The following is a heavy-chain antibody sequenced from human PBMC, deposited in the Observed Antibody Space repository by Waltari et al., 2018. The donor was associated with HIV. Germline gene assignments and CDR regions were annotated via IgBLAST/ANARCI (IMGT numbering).Heavy chain of an antibody. D-gene: IGHD6-13*01. CDR3: ARDLKASRYLDAFDV. V-gene: IGHV3-21*01. CDR1: GGNLSSYC. CDR2: ISRSSCYI. Sequence: GMLVGSGGGVRKTGGSIILSCPGWGGNLSSYCWVWVRGAPGKGREWVSSISRSSCYIYYADSVKGRFTISRDNAKNSVYLKMNSLRAEDTAVYYCARDLKASRYLDAFDVWGQGIMVTVSS. J-gene: IGHJ3*01.